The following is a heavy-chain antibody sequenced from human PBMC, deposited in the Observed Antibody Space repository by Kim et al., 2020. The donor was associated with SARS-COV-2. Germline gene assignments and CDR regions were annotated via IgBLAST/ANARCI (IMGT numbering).Heavy chain of an antibody. CDR1: GYTFTSYY. V-gene: IGHV1-46*01. D-gene: IGHD2-15*01. Sequence: ASVKVSCKASGYTFTSYYMHWVRQAPGQGLEWMGIINPSGGSTSYAQKFQGRVTMTRDTSTSTVYMELSSLRSEDTAVYYCARIGYCSGGSCSHGAFDIWGQGTMVTVSS. J-gene: IGHJ3*02. CDR3: ARIGYCSGGSCSHGAFDI. CDR2: INPSGGST.